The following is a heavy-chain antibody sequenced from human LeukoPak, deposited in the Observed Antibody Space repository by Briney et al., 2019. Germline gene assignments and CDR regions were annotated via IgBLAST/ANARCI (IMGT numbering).Heavy chain of an antibody. CDR1: GYTLTELS. D-gene: IGHD6-19*01. CDR3: ARDSLLSSGWQI. CDR2: FDPEDGET. V-gene: IGHV1-24*01. Sequence: ASVKVSCKVSGYTLTELSMHWVRQAPGKGLEWMGGFDPEDGETIYAQKFQGRVTMTEDTSTDTAYMELSSLRSEDTAVYYCARDSLLSSGWQIWGQGTMVTVSS. J-gene: IGHJ3*02.